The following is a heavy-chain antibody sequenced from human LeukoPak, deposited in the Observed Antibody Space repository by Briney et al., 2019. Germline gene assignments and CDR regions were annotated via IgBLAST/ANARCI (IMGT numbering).Heavy chain of an antibody. CDR3: ARGHYYYGSGYLFDY. CDR1: GGTFSSYA. D-gene: IGHD3-10*01. CDR2: IIPIFGTA. Sequence: SVKVSCKASGGTFSSYAISWVRQAPGPGLEWMGGIIPIFGTANYAQKFQGRVTITADESTSTAYMELSSLRSEDTAVYYRARGHYYYGSGYLFDYWGQGTLVTVSS. J-gene: IGHJ4*02. V-gene: IGHV1-69*13.